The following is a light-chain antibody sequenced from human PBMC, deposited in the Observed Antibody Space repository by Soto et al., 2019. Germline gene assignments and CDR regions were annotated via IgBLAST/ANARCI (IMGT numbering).Light chain of an antibody. CDR3: LQAVRSPR. V-gene: IGKV3-20*01. CDR1: QSVSSSY. Sequence: VAVSLSPGERATLSCRASQSVSSSYLAWYQQKPGQAPRLLIYGASSRATGIPDRFSGSGSGTDFTLTISRLEPEDIGVYYWLQAVRSPRFGHGTKLDIK. J-gene: IGKJ2*03. CDR2: GAS.